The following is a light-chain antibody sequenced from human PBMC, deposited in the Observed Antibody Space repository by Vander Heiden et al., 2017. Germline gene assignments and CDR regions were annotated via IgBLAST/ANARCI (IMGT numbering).Light chain of an antibody. V-gene: IGKV3-15*01. CDR1: PRVSSN. Sequence: EIVMSQSPATLSVSPGERATLPCSASPRVSSNLAWYQQKPGQAPTRLIYDAPTPATGIPARFSGSWPGTEFSLTSSSLQSEDFAVYYCQRYNNWPQRFGRGTKVEIK. J-gene: IGKJ3*01. CDR2: DAP. CDR3: QRYNNWPQR.